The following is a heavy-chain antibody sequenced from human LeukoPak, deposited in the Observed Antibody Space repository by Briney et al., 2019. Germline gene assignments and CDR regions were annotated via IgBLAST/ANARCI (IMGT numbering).Heavy chain of an antibody. CDR1: GFTFRSYS. V-gene: IGHV3-48*02. Sequence: GGSLRLSCAASGFTFRSYSMHWVRQAPGKGLGWVSYISSTSSTIYYADSVKGRFTISRDNAKNSLYLQMNSLRDEDTAVYYCARAAPYYYDSSGYSAFDSWGQGTMVTVSA. CDR3: ARAAPYYYDSSGYSAFDS. D-gene: IGHD3-22*01. J-gene: IGHJ3*02. CDR2: ISSTSSTI.